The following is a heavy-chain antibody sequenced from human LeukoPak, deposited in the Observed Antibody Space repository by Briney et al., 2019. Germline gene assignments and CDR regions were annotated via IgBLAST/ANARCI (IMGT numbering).Heavy chain of an antibody. V-gene: IGHV1-8*01. D-gene: IGHD3-9*01. Sequence: ASVRLSCKASGYTFTSYDINWVRQAPGQGLEWMGWMNPNGGNTYYAQNVQGRVTISRNTAISTAYMELSSLRAEDTAVYYCATGDPSRLRYFDWLSSDFDYWGQGTLVTVSS. CDR1: GYTFTSYD. J-gene: IGHJ4*02. CDR3: ATGDPSRLRYFDWLSSDFDY. CDR2: MNPNGGNT.